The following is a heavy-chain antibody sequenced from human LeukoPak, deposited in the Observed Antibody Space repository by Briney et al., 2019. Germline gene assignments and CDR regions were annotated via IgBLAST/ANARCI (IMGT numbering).Heavy chain of an antibody. V-gene: IGHV4-34*01. J-gene: IGHJ4*02. CDR1: GGSFSGYY. CDR3: ASRSWMGNGSGRPSPFDY. Sequence: SETLSLTCAVYGGSFSGYYWSWIRQPPGKGLEWIGEINHSGSTNYNPSLKSRVTISVDTSKNQFSLKLSSVTAADTAVYYCASRSWMGNGSGRPSPFDYWGQGTLVTVSS. CDR2: INHSGST. D-gene: IGHD3-10*01.